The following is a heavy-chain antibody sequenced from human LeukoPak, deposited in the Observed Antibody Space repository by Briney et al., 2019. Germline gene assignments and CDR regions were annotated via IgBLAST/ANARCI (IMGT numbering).Heavy chain of an antibody. J-gene: IGHJ4*02. CDR2: ISSSSSYI. CDR1: GFTFSSYS. V-gene: IGHV3-21*01. CDR3: ARPGLVGNSSWYYFDY. D-gene: IGHD6-13*01. Sequence: GGSLRLSCAASGFTFSSYSMNWVRQAPGKGLEWVSSISSSSSYIYYADSVKGRFTISRDNAKNSLYLQMNSLRAEDTAVYYCARPGLVGNSSWYYFDYWGQGTLVTVSS.